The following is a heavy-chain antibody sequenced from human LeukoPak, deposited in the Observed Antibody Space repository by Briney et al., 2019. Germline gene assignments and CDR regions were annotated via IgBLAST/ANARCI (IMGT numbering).Heavy chain of an antibody. CDR3: ARGRQRYSSSWYFDY. V-gene: IGHV4-39*01. J-gene: IGHJ4*02. D-gene: IGHD6-13*01. CDR2: IYYSGST. CDR1: GGSISSSSYY. Sequence: PSETLSLTCTVSGGSISSSSYYWGWIRQPPGKGLEWIGSIYYSGSTYYNPSLKSRVTISVDTSKNQFSLKLSSGTAAYTAVYYCARGRQRYSSSWYFDYSGAGTLVTVSS.